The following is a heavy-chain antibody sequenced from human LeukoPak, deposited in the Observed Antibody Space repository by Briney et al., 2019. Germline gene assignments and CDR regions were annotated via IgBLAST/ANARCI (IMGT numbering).Heavy chain of an antibody. V-gene: IGHV4-59*12. CDR1: GGSISSYY. D-gene: IGHD3-10*01. J-gene: IGHJ5*02. Sequence: SETLSLTCTVSGGSISSYYWSWIRQPPGEGLEWIGNIYDSGSTNYNPSLKSRVTISVDTSKNQFSLKLSSVTAADTAVYYCARETMVRGVIVTNWFDPWGQGTLVTVSS. CDR2: IYDSGST. CDR3: ARETMVRGVIVTNWFDP.